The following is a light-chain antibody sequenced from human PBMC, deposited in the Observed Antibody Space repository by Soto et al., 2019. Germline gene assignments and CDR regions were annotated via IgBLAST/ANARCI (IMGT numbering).Light chain of an antibody. CDR1: QSVSSR. V-gene: IGKV3-20*01. Sequence: EIVMTQSPATLSVSPGERATLSCRASQSVSSRLAWYQRKPGQAPRLLIYGASNRATGIPDRFSGSGSGTDFTLTISRLEPEDFAVYYCQQYGSSGTFGQGTKVDIK. CDR3: QQYGSSGT. J-gene: IGKJ1*01. CDR2: GAS.